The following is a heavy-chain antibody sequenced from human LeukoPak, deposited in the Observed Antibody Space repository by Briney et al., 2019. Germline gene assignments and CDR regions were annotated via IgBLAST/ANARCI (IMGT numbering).Heavy chain of an antibody. D-gene: IGHD3-10*01. CDR2: ISSSGSTI. CDR1: GFTFSDYY. Sequence: GGSLRLSCAASGFTFSDYYMSWIRQAPGKGLEWVSYISSSGSTIYYADSVKGRFTISRDNAKNSLYLQMNSLRAEDTAVYYCARGPFTMVRGVIEGYYYMDVWGKGTTVTISS. CDR3: ARGPFTMVRGVIEGYYYMDV. J-gene: IGHJ6*03. V-gene: IGHV3-11*01.